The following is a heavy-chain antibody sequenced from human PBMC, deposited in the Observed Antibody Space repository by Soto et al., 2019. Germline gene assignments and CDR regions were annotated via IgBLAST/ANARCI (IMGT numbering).Heavy chain of an antibody. V-gene: IGHV5-51*01. CDR1: GYSFTSYW. D-gene: IGHD2-8*01. Sequence: GESLKISCKGSGYSFTSYWIGWVRQMPGKGLEWMGIIYPGDSDTRYSPSFQGQVTISADKSISTAYLQWSSLGASDTAMYYCSKSRTKGGGYNWFDPWGQGTLVTVSS. CDR3: SKSRTKGGGYNWFDP. J-gene: IGHJ5*02. CDR2: IYPGDSDT.